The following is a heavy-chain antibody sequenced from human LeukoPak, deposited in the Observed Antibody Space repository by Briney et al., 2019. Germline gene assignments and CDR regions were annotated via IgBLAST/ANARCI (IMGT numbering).Heavy chain of an antibody. CDR2: INHSGST. V-gene: IGHV4-34*01. CDR1: GGSFSGYY. Sequence: PSETLSLTCAVYGGSFSGYYWSWIRQPPGKGLEWLGEINHSGSTNYNPSLKSRVTISVDTSKNQFSLKLSSVTAADTAVYYCARQWDIFDYWGQGTLVTVSS. CDR3: ARQWDIFDY. J-gene: IGHJ4*02. D-gene: IGHD1-26*01.